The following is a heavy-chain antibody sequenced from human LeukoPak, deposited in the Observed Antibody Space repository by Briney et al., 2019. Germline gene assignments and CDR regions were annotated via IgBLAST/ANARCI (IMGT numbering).Heavy chain of an antibody. J-gene: IGHJ4*02. CDR3: ARATETYYYDSSGYPDY. V-gene: IGHV1-18*01. Sequence: ASVKVSCKASGYTFTSYGISWVRQAPGQGLEWMGWINAYNGNTNYAQKLQGRVTMTTDTSTSTAYMELRSLRSDDTAVYYCARATETYYYDSSGYPDYWGQGTLVTVSS. D-gene: IGHD3-22*01. CDR1: GYTFTSYG. CDR2: INAYNGNT.